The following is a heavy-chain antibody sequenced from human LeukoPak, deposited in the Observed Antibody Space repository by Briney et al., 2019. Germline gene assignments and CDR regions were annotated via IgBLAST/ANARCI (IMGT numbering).Heavy chain of an antibody. D-gene: IGHD1-26*01. CDR1: GGSISSSSHY. J-gene: IGHJ4*02. Sequence: SETLSLTCTVSGGSISSSSHYWGWIRQPPGKGLEWIGSIYYSGSSHYNPSLKSRVSMSRDTAKNQFSLNLSSVTAADTAVYYCARVGVTADFDYWGQGTLVTVSS. V-gene: IGHV4-39*07. CDR2: IYYSGSS. CDR3: ARVGVTADFDY.